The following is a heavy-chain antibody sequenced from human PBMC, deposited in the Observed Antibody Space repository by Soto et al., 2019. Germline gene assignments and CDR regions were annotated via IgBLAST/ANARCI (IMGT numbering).Heavy chain of an antibody. CDR2: IYHSGST. V-gene: IGHV4-4*02. Sequence: SETLSLTCAVSGGSIITINWWSWVRQPPGKGLEWIGEIYHSGSTNYNTSLKSRVTISVDKSKNQFTLKLSSVTAADTAVYYCASRPSIAARRAALDYWGQGTLVTVSS. D-gene: IGHD6-6*01. CDR1: GGSIITINW. J-gene: IGHJ4*02. CDR3: ASRPSIAARRAALDY.